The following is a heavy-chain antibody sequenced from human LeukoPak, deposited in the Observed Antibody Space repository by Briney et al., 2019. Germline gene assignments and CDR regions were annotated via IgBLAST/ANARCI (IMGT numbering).Heavy chain of an antibody. J-gene: IGHJ4*02. V-gene: IGHV3-23*01. D-gene: IGHD3-22*01. CDR2: ISGSGGST. Sequence: GGSLRLFCAASGFTFSSYAMSWVRQAPGKGLEWVSAISGSGGSTYYADSVKGRFTISRDNSKNTLYLQMNSLRAEDTAVYYCAKVDSSGYYYGYFDYWGQGTLVTVSS. CDR1: GFTFSSYA. CDR3: AKVDSSGYYYGYFDY.